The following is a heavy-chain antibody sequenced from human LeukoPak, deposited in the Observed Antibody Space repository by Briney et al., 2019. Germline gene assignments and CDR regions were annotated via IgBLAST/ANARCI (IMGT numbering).Heavy chain of an antibody. CDR3: ARSRGYSESYHDC. Sequence: GASVKVSCKASGYTFSYYDINWVRQATGQGLEWMGWMNPKTGDTGYAQNFQGRVTMTRDTSISTAYMELSSLRSEDTAVYYCARSRGYSESYHDCWGQGTLVTVSS. V-gene: IGHV1-8*01. CDR2: MNPKTGDT. CDR1: GYTFSYYD. D-gene: IGHD6-13*01. J-gene: IGHJ4*02.